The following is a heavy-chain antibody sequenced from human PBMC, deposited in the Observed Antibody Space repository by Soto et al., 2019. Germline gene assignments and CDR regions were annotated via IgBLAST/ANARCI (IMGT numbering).Heavy chain of an antibody. D-gene: IGHD6-19*01. CDR1: GFTFSNYY. CDR3: ARVSASGWHVNGRDYFDS. V-gene: IGHV3-11*01. CDR2: ISSREVTV. J-gene: IGHJ4*02. Sequence: GGSLRLSCAASGFTFSNYYMTWIRQTPGKGLECLSYISSREVTVYYADSVKGRFTISRDNTKNSLYLQMTTLRDEDTAVYYCARVSASGWHVNGRDYFDSWGQGTLVTVSS.